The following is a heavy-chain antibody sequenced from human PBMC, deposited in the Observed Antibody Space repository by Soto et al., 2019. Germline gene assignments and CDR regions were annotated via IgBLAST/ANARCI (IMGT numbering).Heavy chain of an antibody. D-gene: IGHD2-2*02. Sequence: QVQLVESGGGVVQPGRSLRLSCAASGFTFSSYAMHWVRQAPGKGLEWVAVISYDGSNKYYADSVKGRFTISRDNSKNTLYLQMNSLRAEDTAVYYCARDVSGGLVVPAAILDRYYGMDVWGQGTTVTVSS. V-gene: IGHV3-30-3*01. J-gene: IGHJ6*02. CDR2: ISYDGSNK. CDR3: ARDVSGGLVVPAAILDRYYGMDV. CDR1: GFTFSSYA.